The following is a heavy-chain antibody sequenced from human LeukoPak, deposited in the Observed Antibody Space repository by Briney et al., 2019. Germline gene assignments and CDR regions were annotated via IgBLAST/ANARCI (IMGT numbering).Heavy chain of an antibody. J-gene: IGHJ5*02. CDR3: ARGYYFDP. V-gene: IGHV3-53*01. CDR2: IYTGGST. CDR1: GSTFSSYG. D-gene: IGHD1-26*01. Sequence: GGSLRLSCATSGSTFSSYGMHWVRQAPGKGLEWVSVIYTGGSTYYADSVKGRFTISRDNSKNTLYLQMNSLRAEDTAVYYCARGYYFDPWGQGTLVTVSS.